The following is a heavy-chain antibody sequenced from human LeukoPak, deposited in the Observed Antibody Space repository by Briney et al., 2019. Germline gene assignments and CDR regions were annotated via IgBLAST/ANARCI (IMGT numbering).Heavy chain of an antibody. V-gene: IGHV4-34*01. CDR1: GGSFSGYY. D-gene: IGHD3-10*01. CDR3: ATRYYYGSGSYNDY. Sequence: PSETLSLTCAVYGGSFSGYYWSWIRQPPGKGLEWIGEINHSGSTNYNPSLKSRVTISVDTSKNQFSLKLSSVTAADTAVYYCATRYYYGSGSYNDYWGRGNLVLVSS. J-gene: IGHJ4*02. CDR2: INHSGST.